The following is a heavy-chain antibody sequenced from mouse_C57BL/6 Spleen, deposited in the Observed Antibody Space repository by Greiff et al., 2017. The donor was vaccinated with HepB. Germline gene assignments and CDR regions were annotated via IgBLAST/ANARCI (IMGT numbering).Heavy chain of an antibody. V-gene: IGHV1-22*01. CDR2: INPNNGGT. D-gene: IGHD1-1*01. J-gene: IGHJ1*03. CDR1: GYTFTDYN. Sequence: EVQLQQSGPELVKPGASVKMSCKASGYTFTDYNMHWVKQSHGKSLEWIGYINPNNGGTSYNQKFKGKATLTVNKSSSTAYKELRSLASEDSAVYCCASDYAVYFDVWGTGTTVTVSS. CDR3: ASDYAVYFDV.